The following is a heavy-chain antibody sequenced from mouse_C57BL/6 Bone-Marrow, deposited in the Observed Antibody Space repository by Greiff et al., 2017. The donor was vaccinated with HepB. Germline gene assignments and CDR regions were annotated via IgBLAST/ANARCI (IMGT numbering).Heavy chain of an antibody. V-gene: IGHV1-55*01. Sequence: QVQLQQPGAELVKPGASVKMSCKASGYTFTSYWITWVKQRPGQGLEWIGDIYPGSGSTNYNEKFKSKATLTVDTSSSTAYMQLSSLTSEDSAVYYCARKGLRLGAWFAYWGQGTLVTVSA. CDR2: IYPGSGST. D-gene: IGHD2-4*01. CDR3: ARKGLRLGAWFAY. CDR1: GYTFTSYW. J-gene: IGHJ3*01.